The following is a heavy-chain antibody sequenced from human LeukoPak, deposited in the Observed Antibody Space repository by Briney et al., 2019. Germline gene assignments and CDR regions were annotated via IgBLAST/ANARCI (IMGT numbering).Heavy chain of an antibody. D-gene: IGHD3-22*01. V-gene: IGHV3-23*01. J-gene: IGHJ4*02. CDR1: EFTFNYYA. Sequence: GGSLRLSCAASEFTFNYYAMNWVRQAPGKGLEWVSAISGSGGTPYYADSVKGRFTISRDNSKNTLYLQMNSLRAEDTAVYYCARDGSPDYYDSSGYYSDPPYYFDYWGRGTLVTVSS. CDR2: ISGSGGTP. CDR3: ARDGSPDYYDSSGYYSDPPYYFDY.